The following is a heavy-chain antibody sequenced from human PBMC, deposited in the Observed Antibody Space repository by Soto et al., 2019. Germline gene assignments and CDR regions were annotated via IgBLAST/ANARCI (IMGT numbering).Heavy chain of an antibody. D-gene: IGHD2-15*01. CDR3: AEDGIRDTVPVSAFLLNRSSDL. Sequence: GKGMEWVSGISWNSGSIGYADSVKGRFTISRDNAKNALYLQMNSLRAEDTVFFFHAEDGIRDTVPVSAFLLNRSSDL. CDR2: ISWNSGSI. V-gene: IGHV3-9*01. J-gene: IGHJ2*01.